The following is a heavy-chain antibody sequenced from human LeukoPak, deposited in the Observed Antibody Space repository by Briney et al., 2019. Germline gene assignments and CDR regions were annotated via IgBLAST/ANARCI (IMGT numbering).Heavy chain of an antibody. J-gene: IGHJ4*02. Sequence: GGSLRLSCAASGFIFSSYSMNWIRQAPGKGLEWVSFIGTRSDYIYYADSVKGRFTISRDNAKNSVYLQMNSLRAEDTAVYYCARVSGYSYFDYWGQGTLVTVSS. V-gene: IGHV3-21*01. CDR1: GFIFSSYS. CDR3: ARVSGYSYFDY. CDR2: IGTRSDYI. D-gene: IGHD5-18*01.